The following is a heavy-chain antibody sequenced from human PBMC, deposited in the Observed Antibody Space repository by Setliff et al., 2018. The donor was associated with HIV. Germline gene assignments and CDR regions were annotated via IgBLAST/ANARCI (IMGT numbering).Heavy chain of an antibody. CDR2: INPGDSDT. CDR1: AYGLTSYW. V-gene: IGHV5-51*01. J-gene: IGHJ5*01. CDR3: TTHGGSTWLHS. Sequence: GESLKISCKGFAYGLTSYWIGWVRQMPGKGLEWMGIINPGDSDTRYSPSFQGQVTFSVDKSISTAYLHWSSLKVSDTAMYYCTTHGGSTWLHSWDQGTLVTVSS. D-gene: IGHD3-10*01.